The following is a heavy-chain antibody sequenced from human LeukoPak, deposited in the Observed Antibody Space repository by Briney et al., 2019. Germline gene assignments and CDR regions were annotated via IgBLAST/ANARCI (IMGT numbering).Heavy chain of an antibody. CDR3: AKSRDSSGYLGLSGY. V-gene: IGHV3-23*01. CDR1: GFTFSSYA. D-gene: IGHD3-22*01. Sequence: GGSLRLSCAASGFTFSSYAMSWVRQAPGKGLEWVSAISGSGGSTYYADSVKGRFTISRDNSKNTLYLQMNSLRAEDTAVYYCAKSRDSSGYLGLSGYWGQGTLVAVSS. CDR2: ISGSGGST. J-gene: IGHJ4*02.